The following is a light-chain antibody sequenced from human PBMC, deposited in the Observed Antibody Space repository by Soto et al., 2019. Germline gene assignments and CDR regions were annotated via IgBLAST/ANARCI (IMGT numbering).Light chain of an antibody. CDR2: EVS. J-gene: IGLJ1*01. CDR3: SSYTTSGTRV. Sequence: SALAQPASVSGSPGQSITISCTGTTSDVGGYSFVSWYQLHPGKAPKLMIYEVSNRPSGVSNRFSGSKSGNTASLTISGLQAEDASDYYCSSYTTSGTRVFGTGTKVTVL. CDR1: TSDVGGYSF. V-gene: IGLV2-14*01.